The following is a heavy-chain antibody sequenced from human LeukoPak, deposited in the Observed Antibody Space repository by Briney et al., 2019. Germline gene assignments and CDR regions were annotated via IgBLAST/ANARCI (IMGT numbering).Heavy chain of an antibody. V-gene: IGHV4-39*07. D-gene: IGHD3-22*01. Sequence: ASETLSLTCTVSGGSISSSSYYWGWIRQPPGKGLEWIGSIYYSGSTYYNPSLKSRVTISVDTSKNQFSLKLSSVTAADTAVYYCARTSHAHYYDSSGYYSDYWGQGTLVTVSS. CDR1: GGSISSSSYY. CDR2: IYYSGST. CDR3: ARTSHAHYYDSSGYYSDY. J-gene: IGHJ4*02.